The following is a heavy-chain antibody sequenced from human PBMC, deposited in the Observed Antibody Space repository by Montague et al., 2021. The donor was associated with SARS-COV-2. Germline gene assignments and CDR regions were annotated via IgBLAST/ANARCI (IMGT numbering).Heavy chain of an antibody. CDR2: INQDETAK. V-gene: IGHV3-7*01. CDR3: ARSPRGSGTGWLDY. D-gene: IGHD3/OR15-3a*01. CDR1: GFTSGDYQ. J-gene: IGHJ4*02. Sequence: SRRLSCAASGFTSGDYQMTWVRQAPGKGLQWVANINQDETAKTYVDSVKGRFTISRDNAKSSLILQMNSLKDEDTAVYYCARSPRGSGTGWLDYWGQGTLVTVSS.